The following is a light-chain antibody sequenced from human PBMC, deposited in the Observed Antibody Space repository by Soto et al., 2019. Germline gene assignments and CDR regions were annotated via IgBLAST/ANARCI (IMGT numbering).Light chain of an antibody. J-gene: IGKJ1*01. CDR3: QQYNSYSQ. V-gene: IGKV1-5*01. CDR1: QSISSW. CDR2: DAS. Sequence: DIQMTQSPSTLSASVGDRVTITCRASQSISSWLAWYQQKPGKAPKLLIYDASSLESGVPSRFSGSGSGTEFTLTISSLQPDDFATYYCQQYNSYSQFGQGTKVDI.